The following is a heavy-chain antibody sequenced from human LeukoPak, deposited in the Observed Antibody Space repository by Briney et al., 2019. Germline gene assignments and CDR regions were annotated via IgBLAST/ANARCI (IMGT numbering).Heavy chain of an antibody. CDR3: ARLYSDLLTGPGY. V-gene: IGHV7-4-1*02. CDR1: GYTFTSYG. D-gene: IGHD3-9*01. CDR2: INTHTGRP. Sequence: ASVTVSCTASGYTFTSYGISWVRQAPGQGLEWMGWINTHTGRPSYAQDFTGRFVFSLDSSVSTAYLQISRLQTGDTAVYYCARLYSDLLTGPGYWGQGTLLTVSS. J-gene: IGHJ4*02.